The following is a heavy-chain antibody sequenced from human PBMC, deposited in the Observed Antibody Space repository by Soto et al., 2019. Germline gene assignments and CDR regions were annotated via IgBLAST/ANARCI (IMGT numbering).Heavy chain of an antibody. V-gene: IGHV4-38-2*01. D-gene: IGHD3-10*01. CDR3: ARVGGYGMDV. Sequence: SETLSLTCAVSGYSLSSGYYWGWIRQPPGKGLEWIGSIYHGGSTYNNPSLKSRVTISVDTSKNQFSLKLSSVTAADTVVYYCARVGGYGMDVWGQGTTVTVSS. CDR2: IYHGGST. J-gene: IGHJ6*02. CDR1: GYSLSSGYY.